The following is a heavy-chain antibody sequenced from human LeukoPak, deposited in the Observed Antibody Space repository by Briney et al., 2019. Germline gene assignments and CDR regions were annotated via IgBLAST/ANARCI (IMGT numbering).Heavy chain of an antibody. CDR3: ARQKAMAPGADY. V-gene: IGHV3-30*02. Sequence: PGGSLRLSCAASGFAFSSYGMHWVRKAPGKGLEWVAFIRYDGSNKYYADSVKGRFTISRDNSKNTLYLQMNSLRAEDTAVYYCARQKAMAPGADYGGQGTRVTVSS. CDR2: IRYDGSNK. D-gene: IGHD5-18*01. CDR1: GFAFSSYG. J-gene: IGHJ4*02.